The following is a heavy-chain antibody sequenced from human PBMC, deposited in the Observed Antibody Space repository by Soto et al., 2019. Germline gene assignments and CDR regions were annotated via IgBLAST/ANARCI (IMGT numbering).Heavy chain of an antibody. Sequence: QVQLLQSGAEMKMPGSSVQVSCKTSGSIFITYGISWVRQAPVQGLEWMGVIIPVLGKINHAQNYQASVTITADKATSTVYLELTDLISNDPAVYYGARETAHRGASGRRVVPENFDAWGEGTLGALSS. CDR1: GSIFITYG. D-gene: IGHD2-21*02. J-gene: IGHJ4*02. CDR2: IIPVLGKI. CDR3: ARETAHRGASGRRVVPENFDA. V-gene: IGHV1-69*06.